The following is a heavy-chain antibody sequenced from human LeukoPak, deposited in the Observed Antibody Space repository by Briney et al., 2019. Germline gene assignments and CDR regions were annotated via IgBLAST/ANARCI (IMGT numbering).Heavy chain of an antibody. CDR2: INHSGST. J-gene: IGHJ6*03. CDR1: GGSISTSNYY. CDR3: ARRRMVWRIAARRHGGYMDV. D-gene: IGHD6-6*01. V-gene: IGHV4-39*07. Sequence: SETLSLTCTVSGGSISTSNYYWGWIRQPPGKGLEWIGEINHSGSTNYNPSLKSRVTISVDTSKNQFSLKLSSVTAADTAVYYCARRRMVWRIAARRHGGYMDVWGKGTTVTVSS.